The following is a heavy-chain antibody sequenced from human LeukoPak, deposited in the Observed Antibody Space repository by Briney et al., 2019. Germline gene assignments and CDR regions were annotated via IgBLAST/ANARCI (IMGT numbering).Heavy chain of an antibody. CDR1: GFSLTTYE. V-gene: IGHV3-48*03. CDR3: ARDRSPHPIDCSGGSCYPYYYGMDV. Sequence: PGGSLRLSCAASGFSLTTYEISWVRQAPGRGLEWVSYISSSGDSIYYADSVKGRFTISRDNAKNSLYLQMNSLRAEDTAVYYCARDRSPHPIDCSGGSCYPYYYGMDVWGQGTTVTVSS. CDR2: ISSSGDSI. J-gene: IGHJ6*02. D-gene: IGHD2-15*01.